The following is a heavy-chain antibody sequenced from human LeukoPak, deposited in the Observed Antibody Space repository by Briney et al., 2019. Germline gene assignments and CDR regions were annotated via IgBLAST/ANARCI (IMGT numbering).Heavy chain of an antibody. J-gene: IGHJ4*02. CDR2: INPDGSIA. Sequence: TGGSLRLSCVGSGFTLSIYWMYWIRQSPGKGLLWVARINPDGSIADYTDSVEGRFTISRDNVKNTLYLQMNSLRAEDTAVYYCVREGFFDYWGQGALDTVSS. V-gene: IGHV3-74*01. CDR1: GFTLSIYW. CDR3: VREGFFDY.